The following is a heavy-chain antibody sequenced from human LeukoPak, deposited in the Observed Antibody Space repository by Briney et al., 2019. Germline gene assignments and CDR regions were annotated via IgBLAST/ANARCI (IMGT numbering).Heavy chain of an antibody. CDR1: GGSIRSYY. J-gene: IGHJ5*02. CDR2: ISYSGSP. CDR3: VSAGYSSSSGVEWFDP. V-gene: IGHV4-59*01. Sequence: SETLSLTCTVPGGSIRSYYWSWIRQPPGKGLEWIGYISYSGSPNYNPSLKSRVTISVDTSKNQFSLKLSSVTAADTAVYYCVSAGYSSSSGVEWFDPWGQGTLVTVSS. D-gene: IGHD6-6*01.